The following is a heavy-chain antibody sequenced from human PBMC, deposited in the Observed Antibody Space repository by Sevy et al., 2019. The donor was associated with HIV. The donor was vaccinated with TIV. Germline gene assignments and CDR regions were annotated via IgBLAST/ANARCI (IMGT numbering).Heavy chain of an antibody. CDR1: GYNFY. J-gene: IGHJ5*02. CDR2: VTPNSGAT. V-gene: IGHV1-2*06. CDR3: AGQSLGWYNWFDP. Sequence: ASVRVSCKASGYNFYIHWVRQAPGQGLEWMGRVTPNSGATSYAQKFQDRVAMTMDTSINTAYMELSGLKSDDTAIYYCAGQSLGWYNWFDPWGQGTLVTVSS. D-gene: IGHD6-19*01.